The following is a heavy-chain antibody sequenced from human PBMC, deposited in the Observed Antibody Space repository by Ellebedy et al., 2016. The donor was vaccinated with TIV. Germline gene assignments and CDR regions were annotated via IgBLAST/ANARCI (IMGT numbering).Heavy chain of an antibody. Sequence: GESLKISCAAPGSHLPPCAMHWVRPAPGQGLEWVALINSNGNEKQYADAVKCRFTISRDNSKNTLYLQRRSLRVEDTALYTWAAERDGNGRQALGTWGQGAQVTVSA. V-gene: IGHV3-30*02. CDR2: INSNGNEK. CDR1: GSHLPPCA. CDR3: AAERDGNGRQALGT. J-gene: IGHJ5*02. D-gene: IGHD5-24*01.